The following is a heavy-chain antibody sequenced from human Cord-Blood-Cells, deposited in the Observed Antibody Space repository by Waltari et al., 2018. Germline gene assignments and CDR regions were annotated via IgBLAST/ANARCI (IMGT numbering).Heavy chain of an antibody. CDR2: INPSGGST. Sequence: VKVSCKASGYTFTSYYMHWVRQAPGQGLEWMGIINPSGGSTSYAQKFQGRVTMTRDQSTSTVYMELSSLRFEDTAVYYCARIIAVAGSDAFDIWGQGTMVTVSS. J-gene: IGHJ3*02. V-gene: IGHV1-46*01. CDR3: ARIIAVAGSDAFDI. D-gene: IGHD6-19*01. CDR1: GYTFTSYY.